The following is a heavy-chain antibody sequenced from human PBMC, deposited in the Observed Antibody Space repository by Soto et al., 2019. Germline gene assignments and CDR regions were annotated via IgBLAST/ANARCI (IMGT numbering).Heavy chain of an antibody. Sequence: QVQLVESGGGVVQPGRSLRLSCAASGFTFSSYGMHWVRQAPGKGLEWVAVISYDGSNKYYADSVKGRFTISRDNSKNTLYLQMNSLRAEDTAVYYCAKDAWVAGTGYGMDVWGQGTTVTVSS. V-gene: IGHV3-30*18. CDR3: AKDAWVAGTGYGMDV. D-gene: IGHD6-19*01. CDR2: ISYDGSNK. J-gene: IGHJ6*02. CDR1: GFTFSSYG.